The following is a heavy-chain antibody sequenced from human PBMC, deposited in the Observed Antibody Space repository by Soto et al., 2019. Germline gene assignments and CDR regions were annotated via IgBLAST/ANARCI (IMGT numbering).Heavy chain of an antibody. J-gene: IGHJ4*02. V-gene: IGHV3-30-3*01. CDR1: GFTFSSYA. D-gene: IGHD3-22*01. CDR2: ISYDGSNK. Sequence: GGSLRLSCAAYGFTFSSYAMHWVRQAPGKGLEWVAVISYDGSNKYYADSVKGRFTISRDNSKNTLYLQMNSLRAEDTAVYYCARAQITMIVVDFDYWGQGTLVTVSS. CDR3: ARAQITMIVVDFDY.